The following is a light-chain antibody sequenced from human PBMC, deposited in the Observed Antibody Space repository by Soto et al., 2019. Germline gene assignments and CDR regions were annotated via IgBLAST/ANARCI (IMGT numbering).Light chain of an antibody. V-gene: IGLV1-44*01. J-gene: IGLJ1*01. CDR3: ASWDNSLNGLYV. Sequence: QSVLTQPPSASGTPGQRVSISCSGSSSNIGSHPVNWYQQLPGTAPKLLLYGDNQRPSGVPDRFSGSKSGTSASLAISGLQSEDEAHYYCASWDNSLNGLYVFXTGTKGTVL. CDR2: GDN. CDR1: SSNIGSHP.